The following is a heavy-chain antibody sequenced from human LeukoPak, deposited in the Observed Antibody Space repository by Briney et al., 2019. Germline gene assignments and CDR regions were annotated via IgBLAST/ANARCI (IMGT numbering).Heavy chain of an antibody. D-gene: IGHD2-15*01. J-gene: IGHJ3*02. CDR1: GGSISSSSYY. CDR3: ARVAYCSGGSCLIDAFDI. V-gene: IGHV4-39*07. Sequence: KPSETLSLTCTVSGGSISSSSYYWGWIRQPPGKGLEWIGSIYYSGSTYYNPSLKSRVTISVDTSKNQFSLKLSSVTAADTAVYYCARVAYCSGGSCLIDAFDIWGQGTMVTVSS. CDR2: IYYSGST.